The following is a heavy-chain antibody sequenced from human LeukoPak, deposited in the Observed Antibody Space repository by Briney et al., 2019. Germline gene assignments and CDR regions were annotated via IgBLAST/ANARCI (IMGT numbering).Heavy chain of an antibody. CDR2: SYYTGST. CDR3: ARYITIFGVVIIGHAFDI. CDR1: SGTISSSSYF. V-gene: IGHV4-39*01. D-gene: IGHD3-3*01. J-gene: IGHJ3*02. Sequence: SETLSLTCNVSSGTISSSSYFWGWIRQPPGNGLEWIGNSYYTGSTHYNPSLKSRLTISVDPSKNPFSLKLSSVAAADTAVYYCARYITIFGVVIIGHAFDIWGQGTMVTVSS.